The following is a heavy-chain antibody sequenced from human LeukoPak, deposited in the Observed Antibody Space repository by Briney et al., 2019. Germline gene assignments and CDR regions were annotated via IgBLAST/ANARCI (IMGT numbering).Heavy chain of an antibody. J-gene: IGHJ6*03. V-gene: IGHV4-38-2*02. CDR1: VYSISSGHY. CDR2: FYHSGTT. Sequence: PSETLSLTCTVSVYSISSGHYWGWIRQPPGKGLEWIGSFYHSGTTHYNPSLKSRVTISVDTSKNQFSLKLSSVTAADTAVYYCARALDYYDSSGYYSYYYYMDVWGKGTTVTVSS. CDR3: ARALDYYDSSGYYSYYYYMDV. D-gene: IGHD3-22*01.